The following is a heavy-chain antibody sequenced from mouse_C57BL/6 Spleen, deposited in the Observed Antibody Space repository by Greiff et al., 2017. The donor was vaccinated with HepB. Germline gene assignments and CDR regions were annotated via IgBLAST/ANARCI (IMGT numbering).Heavy chain of an antibody. D-gene: IGHD2-3*01. CDR1: GYTFTSYW. CDR3: ARRGYSLYYAMDY. Sequence: QVQLQQSGAELVKPGASVKMSCKASGYTFTSYWITWVKQRPGQGLEWIGDIYPGSGSTNYNEKFKSKATLTVDTSSSTAYMQLSSLTSEDSAVYYCARRGYSLYYAMDYWGQGTSVTVSS. CDR2: IYPGSGST. J-gene: IGHJ4*01. V-gene: IGHV1-55*01.